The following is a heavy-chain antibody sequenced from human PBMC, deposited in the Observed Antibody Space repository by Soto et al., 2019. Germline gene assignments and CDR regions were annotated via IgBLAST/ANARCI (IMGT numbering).Heavy chain of an antibody. D-gene: IGHD3-22*01. CDR3: ARDYDSSGYPRYYFDY. Sequence: GGSLRLSCAASGFTFSRYTMNWVRQAPGKGLEWVSYISSSSSNMYYADSVKGRFTISRDNAKDSLFLQMNSLRAEDTAVYYCARDYDSSGYPRYYFDYWGQGTLVTVSS. CDR2: ISSSSSNM. CDR1: GFTFSRYT. V-gene: IGHV3-48*01. J-gene: IGHJ4*02.